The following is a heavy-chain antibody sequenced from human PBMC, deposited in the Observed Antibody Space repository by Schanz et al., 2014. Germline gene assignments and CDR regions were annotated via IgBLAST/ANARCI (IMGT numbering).Heavy chain of an antibody. CDR2: IDPNGGAT. CDR1: GYTFIDYY. CDR3: ARDSDVSKYNLFDS. Sequence: QVQLVQSGAEVKKPGASVKVSCKASGYTFIDYYMHWVRQAPGQGLEWVGWIDPNGGATNHAQMIQGTVTMTRDASISTVCMELTRPTFDYTAIYYCARDSDVSKYNLFDSWGQGTLVTVSS. V-gene: IGHV1-2*02. J-gene: IGHJ5*01.